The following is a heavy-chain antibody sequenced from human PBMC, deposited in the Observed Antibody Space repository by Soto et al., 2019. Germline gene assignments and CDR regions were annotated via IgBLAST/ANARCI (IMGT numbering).Heavy chain of an antibody. D-gene: IGHD5-12*01. J-gene: IGHJ6*03. CDR1: GDSFNDYY. CDR2: INPNGGVT. CDR3: ARESGGATATLDYYYFYMDV. V-gene: IGHV1-2*04. Sequence: QVQLVQSGAEVRKPGASVTVSCRSSGDSFNDYYIHWVRQAPGQGFEWMGWINPNGGVTKYAQKFQGWVSMSRYTSIRTVYMQLSRLRSDDTAVYYCARESGGATATLDYYYFYMDVWGTGTTVPVSS.